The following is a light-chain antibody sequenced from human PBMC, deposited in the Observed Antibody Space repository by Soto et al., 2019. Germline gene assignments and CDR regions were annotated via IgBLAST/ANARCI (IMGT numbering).Light chain of an antibody. Sequence: CPDTLSFSPKERVTRSCRASQSVGTRLAWYQHKTGQAPSLLMSGASSRATGIPARFSGSGSGTDFTLTISSLEPEDFAVYYCHHRGQGLTFGQGTRLEIK. CDR1: QSVGTR. J-gene: IGKJ5*01. CDR2: GAS. V-gene: IGKV3-11*01. CDR3: HHRGQGLT.